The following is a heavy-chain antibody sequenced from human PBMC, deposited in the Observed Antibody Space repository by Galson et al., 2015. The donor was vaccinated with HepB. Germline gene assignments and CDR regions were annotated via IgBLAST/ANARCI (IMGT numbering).Heavy chain of an antibody. Sequence: SLRLSCAASGFTVSSNYMSWVRQAPGKGLEWVSAIYGSGGSTYYADAVKGRTTTTRDTSNNTQYQLKNLRRAEDTTEYYCAKDIVVVVAAYVDPWGQGTLVTVSS. CDR1: GFTVSSNY. J-gene: IGHJ5*02. CDR2: IYGSGGST. D-gene: IGHD2-15*01. CDR3: AKDIVVVVAAYVDP. V-gene: IGHV3-23*01.